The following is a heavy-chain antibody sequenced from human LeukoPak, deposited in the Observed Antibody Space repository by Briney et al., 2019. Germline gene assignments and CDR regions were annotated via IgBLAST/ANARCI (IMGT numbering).Heavy chain of an antibody. CDR1: GFTFSTYS. Sequence: PGGSLRLPCAASGFTFSTYSMNWVRQAPGKRPEWVSSISSSSTYIYYTDSVKGRFTISRDNAKNSLYLQMNSLRAEDTAVYYCARDLGTFDYWGQGTLVTVSS. CDR3: ARDLGTFDY. CDR2: ISSSSTYI. V-gene: IGHV3-21*01. J-gene: IGHJ4*02.